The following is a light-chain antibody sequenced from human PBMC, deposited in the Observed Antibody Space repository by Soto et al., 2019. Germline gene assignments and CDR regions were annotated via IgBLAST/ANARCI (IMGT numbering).Light chain of an antibody. CDR1: QRVDSSH. CDR3: RQRSNWPPPT. CDR2: GAS. V-gene: IGKV3-11*01. J-gene: IGKJ5*01. Sequence: ENVLTQSPGTLSLSPGERATLSFRASQRVDSSHLAWYQQQPGQAPSLLIYGASTRATGIPDRFSGSGSGTDVSLITSSLEHEDVAVYYCRQRSNWPPPTFGQGTRLEI.